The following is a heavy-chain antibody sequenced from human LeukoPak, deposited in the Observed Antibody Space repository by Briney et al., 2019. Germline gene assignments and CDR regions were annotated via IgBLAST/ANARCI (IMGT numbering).Heavy chain of an antibody. V-gene: IGHV1-69*05. D-gene: IGHD3-16*01. CDR3: ARDFVLDAFDI. Sequence: ASVKVSCNASGGTFSSYAISWVRQAPGQGLEWMGGIIPIFGTANYAQKFQGRVTITTDESTSTAYMELSSLRSEDTAVYYCARDFVLDAFDIWGQGTMVTVSS. CDR1: GGTFSSYA. J-gene: IGHJ3*02. CDR2: IIPIFGTA.